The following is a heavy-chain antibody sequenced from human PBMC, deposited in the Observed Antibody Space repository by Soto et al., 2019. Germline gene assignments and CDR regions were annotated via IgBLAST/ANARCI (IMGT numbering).Heavy chain of an antibody. Sequence: PSETLSLTCTVSGGSISSGDYYWSWIRQPPGKGLEWIGDIYYSGSTNYNPSLKSRVTISVDTSKNQFSLKLSSVTAADTAVYYCARGEVGYCSGGSCYYYGMDVWGQGTTVTVSS. D-gene: IGHD2-15*01. CDR3: ARGEVGYCSGGSCYYYGMDV. V-gene: IGHV4-61*08. CDR2: IYYSGST. J-gene: IGHJ6*02. CDR1: GGSISSGDYY.